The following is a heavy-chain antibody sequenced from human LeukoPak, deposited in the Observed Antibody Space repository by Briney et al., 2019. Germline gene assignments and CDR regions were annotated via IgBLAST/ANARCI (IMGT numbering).Heavy chain of an antibody. CDR2: ISAYNGNT. Sequence: ASVKVSCKASGYTFTSYDISWVRQAPGQGLEWMGWISAYNGNTNYAQKLQGRVTMTTDTSTSTAYMELRSLRSDDTAVYYCARAGLVNYYDSSGYYYYGMDVWGQGTTVTVSS. CDR1: GYTFTSYD. D-gene: IGHD3-22*01. J-gene: IGHJ6*02. V-gene: IGHV1-18*01. CDR3: ARAGLVNYYDSSGYYYYGMDV.